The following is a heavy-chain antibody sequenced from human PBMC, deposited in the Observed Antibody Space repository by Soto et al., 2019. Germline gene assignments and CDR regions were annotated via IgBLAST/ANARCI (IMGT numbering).Heavy chain of an antibody. Sequence: QVQLVQSGAEVKKPGASVKVSCKASGYIFSNYGISWVRQAPGQGPEWMGWISGYNGNTKYAQTLQGRVSMTTDTSTSTDYMEVRSLGSDDTAVYYCARGGSSWSAEYYQHWGQGTLVIVSS. D-gene: IGHD6-13*01. V-gene: IGHV1-18*01. CDR3: ARGGSSWSAEYYQH. CDR2: ISGYNGNT. J-gene: IGHJ1*01. CDR1: GYIFSNYG.